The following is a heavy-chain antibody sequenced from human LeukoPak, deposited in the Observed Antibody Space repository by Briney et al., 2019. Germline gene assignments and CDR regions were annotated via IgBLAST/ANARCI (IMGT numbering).Heavy chain of an antibody. CDR3: ARSRGPNTFGGVHDY. CDR1: GFSVANNY. Sequence: GGSLRLSCAASGFSVANNYMSWVRQAPGKGLEWVSVIHRDGNTYYADSVKGRFTISRDISKNTLYLQMNSLRAEDTAVYYCARSRGPNTFGGVHDYWGQGTLVTVSS. J-gene: IGHJ4*02. V-gene: IGHV3-53*01. CDR2: IHRDGNT. D-gene: IGHD3-16*01.